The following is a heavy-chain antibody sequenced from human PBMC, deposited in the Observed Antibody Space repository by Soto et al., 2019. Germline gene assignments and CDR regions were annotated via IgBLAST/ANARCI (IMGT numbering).Heavy chain of an antibody. D-gene: IGHD1-1*01. V-gene: IGHV3-9*01. CDR3: AKGHTTAVFSYFDL. CDR1: GFTFDDYA. CDR2: ISWNSGNI. J-gene: IGHJ2*01. Sequence: EVQLVESGGGLVQPGRSLRLSCAASGFTFDDYAMNWVRQAPGKGLEWVSSISWNSGNIVYADSMKGRFTISRDNAKNSLYLQMNGLRAEDTAFYYCAKGHTTAVFSYFDLWGRGILVTVSS.